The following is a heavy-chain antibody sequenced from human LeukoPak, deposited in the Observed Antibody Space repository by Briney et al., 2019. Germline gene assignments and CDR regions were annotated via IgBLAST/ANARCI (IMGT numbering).Heavy chain of an antibody. Sequence: GGSLRLSCAVSGFTFSSYAMSWVRQAPGKGLEWVSGISGSGGTTYYADSVKGRFTISRDNSKNTLFLQMSSLGAEDTAVYYCAKDLLLWFGELLGGYFDYWGQGTLVTVSS. CDR1: GFTFSSYA. CDR3: AKDLLLWFGELLGGYFDY. D-gene: IGHD3-10*01. CDR2: ISGSGGTT. J-gene: IGHJ4*02. V-gene: IGHV3-23*01.